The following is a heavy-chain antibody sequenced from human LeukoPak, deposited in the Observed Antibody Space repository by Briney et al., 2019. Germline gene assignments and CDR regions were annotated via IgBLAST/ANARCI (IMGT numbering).Heavy chain of an antibody. V-gene: IGHV4-39*01. Sequence: SETLSLTCTVSGGSIRSSYDYWGWIRQPPGKGPEWIGSIYDSGSTYYTPSLKSRVTTSVDTSKNQFSLKLTSLPAANTAVYYCTTHSAPWGQGTLVTVSS. CDR1: GGSIRSSYDY. J-gene: IGHJ5*02. CDR2: IYDSGST. CDR3: TTHSAP.